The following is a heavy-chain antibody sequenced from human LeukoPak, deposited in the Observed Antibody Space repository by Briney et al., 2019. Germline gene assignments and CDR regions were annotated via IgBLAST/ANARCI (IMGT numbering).Heavy chain of an antibody. CDR3: ARKGGGYSYGLKGNYYYYGMDV. Sequence: SVKLSCKASGGTFSSYTISWVRHAPGQGLDWIRKIIPILGIANYAKKFQGRVTITADNSTSTAYMELSSLRSEDTAVYYCARKGGGYSYGLKGNYYYYGMDVWGEGTTVTASS. J-gene: IGHJ6*04. D-gene: IGHD5-18*01. V-gene: IGHV1-69*02. CDR1: GGTFSSYT. CDR2: IIPILGIA.